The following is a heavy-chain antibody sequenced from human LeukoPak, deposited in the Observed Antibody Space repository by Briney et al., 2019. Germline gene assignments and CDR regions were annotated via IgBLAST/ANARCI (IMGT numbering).Heavy chain of an antibody. V-gene: IGHV3-30*04. J-gene: IGHJ5*02. Sequence: GGSLRLSCVASGIDFKVYEMHWVRQSPGKGLEWVALISDNGLRTNYAESLKGRFIVSRDNSKNTMDLQMNDLRVEDTGVYFCARERRGYGYGTLDPWGQGTLVTASS. D-gene: IGHD5-12*01. CDR2: ISDNGLRT. CDR3: ARERRGYGYGTLDP. CDR1: GIDFKVYE.